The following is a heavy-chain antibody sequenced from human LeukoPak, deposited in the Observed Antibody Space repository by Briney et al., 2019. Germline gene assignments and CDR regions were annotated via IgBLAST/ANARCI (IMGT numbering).Heavy chain of an antibody. J-gene: IGHJ4*02. Sequence: SGGSLRLSCAASGFTFSSYAMSWVRQAPGKGLEWVSAISGSGGSTYYADSVEGRFTISRDNSKNTLYLQMNSLRAEDTAVYYCANARRITIFGVVTPAYYFDYWGQGTLVTVSS. CDR3: ANARRITIFGVVTPAYYFDY. V-gene: IGHV3-23*01. D-gene: IGHD3-3*01. CDR1: GFTFSSYA. CDR2: ISGSGGST.